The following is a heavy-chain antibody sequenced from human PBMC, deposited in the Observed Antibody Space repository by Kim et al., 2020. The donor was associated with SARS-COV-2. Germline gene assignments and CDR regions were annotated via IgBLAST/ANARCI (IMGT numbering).Heavy chain of an antibody. CDR2: LIPIISRT. Sequence: SVKVSCKASGDTFSSFPISWVRQAPGQGLEWMGGLIPIISRTNYAQKFQGRVTITADASMSTVYLELTSLGSEDTAVDYCARRWVVHFSCWCLEYVVDV. CDR1: GDTFSSFP. D-gene: IGHD2-15*01. V-gene: IGHV1-69*13. CDR3: ARRWVVHFSCWCLEYVVDV. J-gene: IGHJ6*01.